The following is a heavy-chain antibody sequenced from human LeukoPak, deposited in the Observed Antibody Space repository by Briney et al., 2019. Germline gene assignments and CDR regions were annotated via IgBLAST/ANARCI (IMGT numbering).Heavy chain of an antibody. D-gene: IGHD6-25*01. CDR2: ISWDGGST. J-gene: IGHJ3*02. V-gene: IGHV3-43*01. CDR3: AKGGGAFDI. Sequence: GGSLRLSCAASGFTVSSNYMSWVRQAPGKGLEWVSLISWDGGSTYYADSVKGRFTISRDNSKNSLYLQMNSLRTEDTALYYCAKGGGAFDIWGQGTLVTVSS. CDR1: GFTVSSNY.